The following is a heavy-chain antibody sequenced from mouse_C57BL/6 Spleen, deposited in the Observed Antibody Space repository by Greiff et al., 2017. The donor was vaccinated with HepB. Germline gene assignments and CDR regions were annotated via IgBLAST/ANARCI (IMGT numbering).Heavy chain of an antibody. V-gene: IGHV5-4*03. CDR3: ARGHGGAWFAY. Sequence: EVMLVESGGGLVKPGGSLKLSCAASGFTFSSYAMSWVRQTTEKRLEWVATISDGCSYTYYPDNVKGRFTISRDNAKNNLYLQMSHLKSEDTATYYCARGHGGAWFAYWGQGTLVTVSA. CDR2: ISDGCSYT. CDR1: GFTFSSYA. J-gene: IGHJ3*01. D-gene: IGHD6-1*01.